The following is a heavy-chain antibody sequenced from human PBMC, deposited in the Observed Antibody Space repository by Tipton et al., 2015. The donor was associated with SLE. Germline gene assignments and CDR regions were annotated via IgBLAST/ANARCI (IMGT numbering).Heavy chain of an antibody. CDR1: GGSFSGYY. Sequence: TLSLTCAVYGGSFSGYYWSWIRQPPGKGLEWIGYIYYSGSTNYNPSLKSRVTISVDTSKNQFSLKLSSVNAADTAVYYCARGGDIAAHDYWGQGTLVTVSS. CDR3: ARGGDIAAHDY. J-gene: IGHJ4*02. CDR2: IYYSGST. V-gene: IGHV4-34*01. D-gene: IGHD6-6*01.